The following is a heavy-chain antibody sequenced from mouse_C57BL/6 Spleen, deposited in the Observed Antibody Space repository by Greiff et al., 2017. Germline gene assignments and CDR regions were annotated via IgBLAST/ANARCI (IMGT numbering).Heavy chain of an antibody. Sequence: QVQLQQSGAELARPGASVKLSCKASGYTFTSYGISWVKQRTGQGLEWIGEIYPRSGNTYYNEKFKGKATLTADKSSSTAYMELRSLTSEDSAVYFCARTGDYYGLYYFDYWGQGTTLTVSS. CDR3: ARTGDYYGLYYFDY. J-gene: IGHJ2*01. CDR2: IYPRSGNT. D-gene: IGHD1-1*01. V-gene: IGHV1-81*01. CDR1: GYTFTSYG.